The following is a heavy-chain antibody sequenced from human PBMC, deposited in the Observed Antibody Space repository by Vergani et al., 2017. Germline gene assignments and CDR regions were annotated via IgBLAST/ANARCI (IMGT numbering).Heavy chain of an antibody. Sequence: EVQLLESGGGLVQPGGSLRLSCAASGFTFSSYAMSWVRQAPGKGLEWVSVIYSGGSSTYYADSVKGRFTISRDNSKNTLYLQMNSLRAEDTAVYYCAKGNYWSSNSCYKVGWFDPWGQGTLVTVSS. CDR1: GFTFSSYA. J-gene: IGHJ5*02. CDR3: AKGNYWSSNSCYKVGWFDP. D-gene: IGHD2-2*02. CDR2: IYSGGSST. V-gene: IGHV3-23*03.